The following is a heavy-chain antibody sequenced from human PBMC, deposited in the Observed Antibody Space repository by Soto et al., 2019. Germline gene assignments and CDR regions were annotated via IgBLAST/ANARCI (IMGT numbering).Heavy chain of an antibody. J-gene: IGHJ4*02. CDR1: GYSFAGYW. V-gene: IGHV5-10-1*01. CDR2: IDPSDSQT. Sequence: GESLKIFCKGSGYSFAGYWITWVRQKPGKGLEWMGRIDPSDSQTYYSPSFRGHVTISVTKSITTVFLQWSSLRASDTAMYYCARQIYDSDTGPNFQYYFDSWGQGTPVTVSS. CDR3: ARQIYDSDTGPNFQYYFDS. D-gene: IGHD3-22*01.